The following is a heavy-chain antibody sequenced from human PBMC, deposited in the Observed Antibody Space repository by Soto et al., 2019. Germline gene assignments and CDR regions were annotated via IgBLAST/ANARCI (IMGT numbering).Heavy chain of an antibody. CDR2: IYFSGST. Sequence: PSETLSLTCTVSGGSISSSSYYWGWIRQPPGKRLEWIGSIYFSGSTYYNPSLKSRVTISVDTSKNQFSLKLSSVTAADTAVYYCARHSPAISISDHWGQGTLVTVS. D-gene: IGHD3-3*01. CDR1: GGSISSSSYY. V-gene: IGHV4-39*01. CDR3: ARHSPAISISDH. J-gene: IGHJ4*02.